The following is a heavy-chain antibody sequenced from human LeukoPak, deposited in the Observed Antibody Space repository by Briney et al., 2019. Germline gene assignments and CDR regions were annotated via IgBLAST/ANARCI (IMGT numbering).Heavy chain of an antibody. Sequence: GGSLRLSCAASGFSFSSFAMGWVRQPPGKGLEWVSTISDSGGRTHYADSVQGRFTISRDNSKNTLYLQINNLRAEDTAIYYCDAADFWGQGTLVTVSS. CDR2: ISDSGGRT. D-gene: IGHD6-13*01. J-gene: IGHJ4*02. V-gene: IGHV3-23*01. CDR3: DAADF. CDR1: GFSFSSFA.